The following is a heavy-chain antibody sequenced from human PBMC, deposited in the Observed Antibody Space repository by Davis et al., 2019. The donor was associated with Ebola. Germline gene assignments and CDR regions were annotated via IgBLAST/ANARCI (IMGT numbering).Heavy chain of an antibody. D-gene: IGHD3-3*01. V-gene: IGHV3-23*01. J-gene: IGHJ4*02. CDR2: ISGSGTST. CDR1: GFTFSSYA. Sequence: GESLKISCAASGFTFSSYAMKWVRQAPGKGLEWVSAISGSGTSTYYADSVKGRFTISGDNSKNTLYLQMNSLRAEDTAVYYCAGVPATVYWGQGTLVTVSS. CDR3: AGVPATVY.